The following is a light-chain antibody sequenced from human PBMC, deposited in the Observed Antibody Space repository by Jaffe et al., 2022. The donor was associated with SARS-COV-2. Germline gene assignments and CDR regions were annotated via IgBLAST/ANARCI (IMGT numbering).Light chain of an antibody. V-gene: IGKV3-20*01. CDR3: QQYTSSPPYT. Sequence: EIVLTQSPGTLSLSPGDRVTLSCRASQRVSNSFLDWYQQKPGQAPRLLIYSTSARATGIPDRFSGSGSGTDFTLTISRLEPEDSAVYYCQQYTSSPPYTFGQGTKLEIK. J-gene: IGKJ2*01. CDR2: STS. CDR1: QRVSNSF.